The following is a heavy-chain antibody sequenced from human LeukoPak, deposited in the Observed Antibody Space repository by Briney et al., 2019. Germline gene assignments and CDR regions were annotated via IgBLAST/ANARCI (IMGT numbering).Heavy chain of an antibody. D-gene: IGHD6-6*01. J-gene: IGHJ6*02. V-gene: IGHV4-34*01. CDR2: INHSGST. CDR3: ARGERGAARMRYYYYYGMDV. CDR1: GGSFSGYY. Sequence: ETLSLTCAVYGGSFSGYYWSWIRQPPGKGLEWIGEINHSGSTNYNPSLKSRVTISVDTSKNQFSLKLSSVTAADTAMYYCARGERGAARMRYYYYYGMDVWGQGTTVTVSS.